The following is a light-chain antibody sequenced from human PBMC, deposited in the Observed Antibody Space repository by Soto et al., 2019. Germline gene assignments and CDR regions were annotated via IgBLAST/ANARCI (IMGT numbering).Light chain of an antibody. V-gene: IGLV2-14*01. J-gene: IGLJ2*01. CDR1: SSDVGGYNY. CDR2: DVS. CDR3: SSYTSSITPVV. Sequence: QAVVTQPASVSGSPGQSITISCTGTSSDVGGYNYVSWYQQHPGKAPKLMIYDVSNRPSGVSNRFSGSKSGNTASLTISELQAEDEADYYCSSYTSSITPVVFGGGTQVTVL.